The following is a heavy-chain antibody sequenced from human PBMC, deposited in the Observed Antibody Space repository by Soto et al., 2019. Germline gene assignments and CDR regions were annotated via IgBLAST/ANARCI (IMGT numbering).Heavy chain of an antibody. CDR2: IYYSGST. CDR3: ASGRQGSDYYMDV. CDR1: GGSISSYY. J-gene: IGHJ6*03. V-gene: IGHV4-59*01. D-gene: IGHD2-15*01. Sequence: SETLSLTCTVSGGSISSYYWSWIRQPPGKGLEWIGYIYYSGSTNYNPSLKSRVTISVDTSKNQFSLKLSSVTAADTAVYYCASGRQGSDYYMDVWGKGTTVTVSS.